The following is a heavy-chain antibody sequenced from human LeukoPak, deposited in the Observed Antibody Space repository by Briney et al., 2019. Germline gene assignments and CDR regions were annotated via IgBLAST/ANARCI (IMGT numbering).Heavy chain of an antibody. D-gene: IGHD3-3*01. CDR1: GGSISSYS. CDR3: ARVKSITIFGVVITDDAFDI. Sequence: SETLSLTCTVSGGSISSYSWSWIRQPAGKGLEWIGRIYTSGSTNYNPSLKSRVTMSVDTSKNQFSLKLSSVTAADTAVYYCARVKSITIFGVVITDDAFDIWGQGTMVTVSS. V-gene: IGHV4-4*07. J-gene: IGHJ3*02. CDR2: IYTSGST.